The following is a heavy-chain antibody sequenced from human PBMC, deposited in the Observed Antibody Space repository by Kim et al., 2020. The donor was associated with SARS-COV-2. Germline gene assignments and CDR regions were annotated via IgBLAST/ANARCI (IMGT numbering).Heavy chain of an antibody. CDR1: GGSFSGYY. CDR3: ARLAYYYDSSGYYLTGFD. Sequence: SETLSLTCAVYGGSFSGYYWSWIRQPPGKGLEWIGEINHSGSTNYNPSLKSRVTISVDTSKNQFSLKLSSVTAADTAVYYCARLAYYYDSSGYYLTGFD. J-gene: IGHJ4*01. V-gene: IGHV4-34*01. CDR2: INHSGST. D-gene: IGHD3-22*01.